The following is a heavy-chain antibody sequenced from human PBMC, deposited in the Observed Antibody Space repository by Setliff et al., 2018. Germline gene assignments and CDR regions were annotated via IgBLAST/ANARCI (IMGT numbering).Heavy chain of an antibody. V-gene: IGHV4-39*01. J-gene: IGHJ4*02. CDR2: IYGSGTT. CDR1: GGSMRSISYY. Sequence: PSETLSLTCTVSGGSMRSISYYWGWVRQPPGKGLEWIGTIYGSGTTYYNPSLKSRVTISVDTSKNQFSLRLSSVTAADTAVYYCAICRYQVPYNYWGQGSLVTVSS. CDR3: AICRYQVPYNY. D-gene: IGHD2-2*01.